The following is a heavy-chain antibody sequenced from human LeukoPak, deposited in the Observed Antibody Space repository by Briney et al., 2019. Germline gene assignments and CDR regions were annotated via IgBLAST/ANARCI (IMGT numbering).Heavy chain of an antibody. D-gene: IGHD6-13*01. CDR3: ARVGQIGAVADY. CDR2: INPSGGST. CDR1: GYTFSSYY. Sequence: GASVKVSCKASGYTFSSYYMHWIRQDPRHGLEWLGIINPSGGSTDYAQKFQSRVTMTRDMSTSTVYMELSSLKSDDTAVYFCARVGQIGAVADYWGQGTLVTVSS. J-gene: IGHJ4*02. V-gene: IGHV1-46*01.